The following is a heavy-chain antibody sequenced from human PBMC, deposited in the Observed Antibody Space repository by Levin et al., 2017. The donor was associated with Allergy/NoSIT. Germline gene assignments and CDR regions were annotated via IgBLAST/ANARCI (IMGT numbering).Heavy chain of an antibody. J-gene: IGHJ4*02. CDR1: GFIFGDYA. CDR2: IRNKAYGGTT. V-gene: IGHV3-49*04. Sequence: PGGSLRLSCTASGFIFGDYAISWVRQAPGKGLEWVSFIRNKAYGGTTEHATSVKGRFTISRDDSNTIAYLQMNSLKTEDTAMYYCARGGAAGRYYFDSWGQEILVTVSS. D-gene: IGHD3-16*01. CDR3: ARGGAAGRYYFDS.